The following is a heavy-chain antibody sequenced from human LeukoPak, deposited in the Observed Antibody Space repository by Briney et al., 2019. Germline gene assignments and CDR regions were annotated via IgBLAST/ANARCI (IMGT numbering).Heavy chain of an antibody. D-gene: IGHD3-22*01. CDR2: INPNSGGT. CDR3: ARELNYDSSGYYFDY. Sequence: VASVKVSCKASGYTFTVYFMHWVRQAPGQGLEWMGWINPNSGGTNYAQKFQGGVTMTRDTSISTAYMELSRLRSDDTAVYYCARELNYDSSGYYFDYWGQGTLVTVSS. J-gene: IGHJ4*02. CDR1: GYTFTVYF. V-gene: IGHV1-2*02.